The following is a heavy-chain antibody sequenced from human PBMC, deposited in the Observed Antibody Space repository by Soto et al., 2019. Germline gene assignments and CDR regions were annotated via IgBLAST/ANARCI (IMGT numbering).Heavy chain of an antibody. J-gene: IGHJ5*02. Sequence: GASVKVSCKASGYTFTGYYMHWVRQAPGQGLEWMGWINPNSGGTNYAQKFQGRVTMTRDTSISTAYMELSRLRSGDTAVYYCARENDYDFWSGYSLGWFDPWGQGTLVTVSS. CDR3: ARENDYDFWSGYSLGWFDP. D-gene: IGHD3-3*01. V-gene: IGHV1-2*02. CDR1: GYTFTGYY. CDR2: INPNSGGT.